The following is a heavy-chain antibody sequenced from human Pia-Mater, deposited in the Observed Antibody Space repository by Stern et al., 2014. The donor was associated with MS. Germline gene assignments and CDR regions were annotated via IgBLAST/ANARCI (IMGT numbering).Heavy chain of an antibody. Sequence: QVQLVQSGDEVKKPGSSVTVSCKASRDTFSHYALSWVRQAPEHGLEWMGGVIPGLSTPRYAQKFQGRITISADASTNTLYMELSSLTFEDTAVYFCARDQGDYGSGSEDSWFDPWGQGTLVTVSS. V-gene: IGHV1-69*01. CDR1: RDTFSHYA. J-gene: IGHJ5*02. CDR2: VIPGLSTP. CDR3: ARDQGDYGSGSEDSWFDP. D-gene: IGHD3-10*01.